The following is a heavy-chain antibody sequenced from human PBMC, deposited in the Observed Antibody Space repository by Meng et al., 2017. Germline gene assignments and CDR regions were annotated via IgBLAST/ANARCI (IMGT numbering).Heavy chain of an antibody. D-gene: IGHD6-13*01. CDR1: AFSPSTSGVG. Sequence: STLKGSGHSRVNPTQPHTITCTFSAFSPSTSGVGVGWIRQPPRKALEWLALIYWNDDKRYSPSLKSRLTITKDTSKNQVVLTMTNMDPVDTATYYCAHIPYSSSWYEYFQHWGQGTLVTVSS. CDR2: IYWNDDK. V-gene: IGHV2-5*01. J-gene: IGHJ1*01. CDR3: AHIPYSSSWYEYFQH.